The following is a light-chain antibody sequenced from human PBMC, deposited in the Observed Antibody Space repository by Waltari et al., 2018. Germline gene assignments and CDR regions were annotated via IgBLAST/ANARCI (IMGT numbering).Light chain of an antibody. J-gene: IGKJ2*01. CDR1: QDIINY. CDR2: DAS. Sequence: DIQMTQSPSSLSASIGDRVTITCQASQDIINYLNWYQQTPGKAPKLLIYDASNLATGVPSRFSGGGSGTDFSLTITNLHPEDIATYFCQQYENLPYTFGQGTKLEIK. V-gene: IGKV1-33*01. CDR3: QQYENLPYT.